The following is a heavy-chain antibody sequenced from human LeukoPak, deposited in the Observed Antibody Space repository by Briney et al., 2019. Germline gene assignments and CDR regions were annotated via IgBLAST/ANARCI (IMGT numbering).Heavy chain of an antibody. CDR3: ARDRIIVAGTFLDL. D-gene: IGHD6-19*01. CDR2: IYHNGNS. CDR1: GGSVSSGDYY. V-gene: IGHV4-30-4*01. Sequence: SQTLSLTCTVSGGSVSSGDYYWSWIRQPPGKGLEWIGYIYHNGNSYYNPSLKSRLTISVDTSKNQFSLKVTSVTAADTACYXCARDRIIVAGTFLDLXXRGXLVTVS. J-gene: IGHJ2*01.